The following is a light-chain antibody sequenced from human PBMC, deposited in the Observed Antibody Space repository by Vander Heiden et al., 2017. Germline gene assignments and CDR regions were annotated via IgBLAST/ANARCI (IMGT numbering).Light chain of an antibody. CDR3: QQYYSDPPELT. CDR2: AAS. J-gene: IGKJ4*01. CDR1: QGISSY. V-gene: IGKV1-8*01. Sequence: AIRMTQSPSSFSASTGDRVTITCRASQGISSYLAWYQQKPGKAPKLLIYAASTLQSGVPSRFSGSGYGTDFTLTISCLQSEDFATYYCQQYYSDPPELTFGGGTKVEIK.